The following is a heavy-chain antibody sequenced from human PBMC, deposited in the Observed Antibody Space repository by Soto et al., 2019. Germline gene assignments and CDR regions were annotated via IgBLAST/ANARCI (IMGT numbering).Heavy chain of an antibody. CDR2: IKQDGSEK. V-gene: IGHV3-7*01. CDR3: ARPWYIARRLGNWFDP. Sequence: SGGSLRLSCAASGFTFSSYWMSWVRQAPGKGLEWVANIKQDGSEKYYVDSVKGRFTISRDNAKNSLYLQMNSLRAEDTAVYYCARPWYIARRLGNWFDPWGQGTLVTVSS. CDR1: GFTFSSYW. D-gene: IGHD1-1*01. J-gene: IGHJ5*02.